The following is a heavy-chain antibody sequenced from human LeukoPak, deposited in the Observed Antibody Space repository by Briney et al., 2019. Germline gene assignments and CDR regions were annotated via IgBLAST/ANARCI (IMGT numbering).Heavy chain of an antibody. CDR2: IWYDGSTK. V-gene: IGHV3-33*08. CDR1: GFTVSGSF. D-gene: IGHD3-22*01. J-gene: IGHJ4*02. CDR3: ERASYSSGPDY. Sequence: PGGSLRLSCVGSGFTVSGSFMSWVRQAPGKGLEWVAVIWYDGSTKYYAESVKGRFTISRENAKSSLYLRMNSLRDEDTAVYYCERASYSSGPDYWGQGTLVTVSS.